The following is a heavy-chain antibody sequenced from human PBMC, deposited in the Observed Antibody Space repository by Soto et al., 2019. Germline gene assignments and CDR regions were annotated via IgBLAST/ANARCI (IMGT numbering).Heavy chain of an antibody. J-gene: IGHJ6*02. CDR1: GYTLTELS. V-gene: IGHV1-24*01. CDR2: FDPEDGET. CDR3: ATGSGPVDSGSYHHYYYYGMDV. Sequence: ASVKVSCKVSGYTLTELSMHWVRQAPGKGLEWMGGFDPEDGETIYAQKFQGRVTMTEDTSTDTAYMELSSLRSEDTAVYYCATGSGPVDSGSYHHYYYYGMDVWGQGTTVTVSS. D-gene: IGHD1-26*01.